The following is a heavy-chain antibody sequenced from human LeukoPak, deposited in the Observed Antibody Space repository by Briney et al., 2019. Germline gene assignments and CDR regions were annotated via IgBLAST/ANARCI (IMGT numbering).Heavy chain of an antibody. J-gene: IGHJ4*02. D-gene: IGHD1-7*01. CDR1: GFTFTSYW. V-gene: IGHV3-7*05. Sequence: GGSLRLSCAVSGFTFTSYWMSWVRQAPGKGLEWVANINQDGSEKYYVDSEKGRFTISRDNAKNSLFLQMNSLRAEDTAVYYCARARNCDYWGQGTLVTVSS. CDR3: ARARNCDY. CDR2: INQDGSEK.